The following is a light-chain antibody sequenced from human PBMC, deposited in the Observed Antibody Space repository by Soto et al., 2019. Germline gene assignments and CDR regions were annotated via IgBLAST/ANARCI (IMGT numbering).Light chain of an antibody. V-gene: IGKV2-28*01. CDR2: LGS. J-gene: IGKJ1*01. CDR3: MQPLQSWT. CDR1: QSLLHSNGYNY. Sequence: DIVMIQSPLSLPVTPGEPASISCRSSQSLLHSNGYNYLDWYLQKPGQSPQLLIYLGSNRASGVPDRFSGSGSGTDFTLKISRVEAEDVGVYYCMQPLQSWTFGQGTKVEIK.